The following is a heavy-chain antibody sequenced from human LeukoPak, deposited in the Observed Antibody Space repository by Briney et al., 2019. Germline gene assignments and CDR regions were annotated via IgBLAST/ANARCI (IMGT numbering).Heavy chain of an antibody. CDR3: ARGGELERPDY. CDR1: GGSISSYY. Sequence: SETLSLTCTVSGGSISSYYWSWIRQPPGKGLEWIGYIYYSGSTNYNPSLKSRVTISVDTSKNQFSLKLSSVTAADTAVYYCARGGELERPDYWGQGTLVTVSS. CDR2: IYYSGST. J-gene: IGHJ4*02. D-gene: IGHD1-1*01. V-gene: IGHV4-59*08.